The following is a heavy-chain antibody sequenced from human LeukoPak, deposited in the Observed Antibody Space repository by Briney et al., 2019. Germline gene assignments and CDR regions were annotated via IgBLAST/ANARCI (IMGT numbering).Heavy chain of an antibody. CDR1: GFTFSSYG. J-gene: IGHJ5*02. D-gene: IGHD3-10*01. CDR3: ANGYGSGGRWFDP. Sequence: GGSLRLSCAASGFTFSSYGMHWVRQAPGKGLEWVAFIRYDGSNKYYADSVKGRFTISRDNSKNTLYLQMNSLRAEDTAAYYCANGYGSGGRWFDPWGQGTLVTVSS. CDR2: IRYDGSNK. V-gene: IGHV3-30*02.